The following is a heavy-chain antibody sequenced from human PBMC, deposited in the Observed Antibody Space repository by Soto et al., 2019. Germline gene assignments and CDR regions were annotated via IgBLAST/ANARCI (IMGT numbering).Heavy chain of an antibody. CDR3: ARDLNYGDYVLSFDI. D-gene: IGHD4-17*01. CDR2: ISAYNGNT. CDR1: GYTFTSYG. V-gene: IGHV1-18*01. J-gene: IGHJ3*02. Sequence: ASVKVSCKASGYTFTSYGISWVRQAPGQGLEWMGWISAYNGNTNYAQKLQGRVTMTTDTSTSTAYMELRSLRSDDTALYYCARDLNYGDYVLSFDIWGQGTMVTVSS.